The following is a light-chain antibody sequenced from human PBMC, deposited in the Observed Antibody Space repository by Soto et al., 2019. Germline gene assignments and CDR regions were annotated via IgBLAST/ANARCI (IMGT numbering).Light chain of an antibody. CDR2: AAS. Sequence: AIQMTQSPSSLSTSVGDRVAISCRASQDIRNTLAWYQQKPGEAPKLLIFAASNLQSGVPSRFSGSGSVTDFTLAITGLQPDDFATYYCLQYYNFWWKCGQGTKVDIK. J-gene: IGKJ1*01. CDR1: QDIRNT. CDR3: LQYYNFWWK. V-gene: IGKV1-6*01.